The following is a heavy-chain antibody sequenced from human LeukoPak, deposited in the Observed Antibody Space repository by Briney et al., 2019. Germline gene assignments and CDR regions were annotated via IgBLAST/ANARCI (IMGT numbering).Heavy chain of an antibody. Sequence: SETLSLTCTVSGGSISSYYWSWIRQPPGKGLEWIGYIYYSGSTNYNPSLKSRVTISVDTSKNQFSLKLSSVTAADTAVYYCARAGAKYYYDPFDYWGQGTLVTVSS. CDR3: ARAGAKYYYDPFDY. CDR2: IYYSGST. J-gene: IGHJ4*02. V-gene: IGHV4-59*08. CDR1: GGSISSYY. D-gene: IGHD3-22*01.